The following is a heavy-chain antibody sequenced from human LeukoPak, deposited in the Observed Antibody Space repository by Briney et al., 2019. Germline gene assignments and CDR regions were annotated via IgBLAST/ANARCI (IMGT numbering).Heavy chain of an antibody. D-gene: IGHD3-10*01. CDR2: INPSGGST. CDR3: ARVLVFRGVIRLGGADY. V-gene: IGHV1-46*01. Sequence: ASVKVSCKASGYTFTSYYMHWVRQAPGQGLEWMGIINPSGGSTSYAQKFQGRVTMTRDTSTSTVYMELSSLRSEDTAVYCCARVLVFRGVIRLGGADYWGQGTLVTVSS. CDR1: GYTFTSYY. J-gene: IGHJ4*02.